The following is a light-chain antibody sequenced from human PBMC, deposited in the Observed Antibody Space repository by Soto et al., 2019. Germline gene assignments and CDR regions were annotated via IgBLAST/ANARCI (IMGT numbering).Light chain of an antibody. CDR1: QGIRND. CDR2: AAS. V-gene: IGKV1-6*01. CDR3: LQVYNFPWT. Sequence: AIQMTQSPSSLSASVGDRVTITCRASQGIRNDLGWYQQKPGQAPNLLISAASTLQSGTPSRFSGSGSGTDFTLTISSLQPEDFATYYCLQVYNFPWTFGQGTKVEIK. J-gene: IGKJ1*01.